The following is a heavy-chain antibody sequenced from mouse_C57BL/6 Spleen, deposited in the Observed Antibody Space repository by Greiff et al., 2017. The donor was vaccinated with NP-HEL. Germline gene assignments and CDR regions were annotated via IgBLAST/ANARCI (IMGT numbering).Heavy chain of an antibody. D-gene: IGHD2-2*01. J-gene: IGHJ3*01. CDR1: GFTFTDYY. Sequence: EVQGVESGGGLVQPGGSLCLSCAASGFTFTDYYMSWVRQPPGKALEWSGFIRHKANGYTTEYSASVKGRFTISRDNSQSILYLQMNARRAEDSATYYWARVDGYGGPWSAYWSQGTLVTDAA. CDR3: ARVDGYGGPWSAY. V-gene: IGHV7-3*01. CDR2: IRHKANGYTT.